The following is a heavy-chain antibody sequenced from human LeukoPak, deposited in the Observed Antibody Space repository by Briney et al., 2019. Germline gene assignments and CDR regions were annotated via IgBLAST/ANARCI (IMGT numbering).Heavy chain of an antibody. V-gene: IGHV1-8*01. CDR3: ARGARVVVPAAPYYFDY. CDR1: GCTFTGYD. Sequence: AASVKVSCKASGCTFTGYDINWVRQATGQGLEWVGWMNPNSGNTGYAQKFQGRVTMTRNTSISTAYMELSSLRSEDTAVYYCARGARVVVPAAPYYFDYWGQGTLVTVSS. D-gene: IGHD2-2*01. J-gene: IGHJ4*02. CDR2: MNPNSGNT.